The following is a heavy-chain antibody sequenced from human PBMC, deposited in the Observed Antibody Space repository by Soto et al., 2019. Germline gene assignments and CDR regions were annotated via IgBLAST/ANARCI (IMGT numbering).Heavy chain of an antibody. Sequence: QLQLQESGPGLVKPSETLSLTCNVSGVSISDTSYYWGWIRQPPGKGLEWIGTIYFNGNTFYNPSLKSRLSISVDTSKNQISLRLTSVTAADTAVYYCARQGSYWGQGTLLAVSS. J-gene: IGHJ4*02. CDR3: ARQGSY. V-gene: IGHV4-39*01. CDR2: IYFNGNT. CDR1: GVSISDTSYY.